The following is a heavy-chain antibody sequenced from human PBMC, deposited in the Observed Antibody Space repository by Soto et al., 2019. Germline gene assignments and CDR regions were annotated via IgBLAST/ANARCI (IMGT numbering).Heavy chain of an antibody. CDR2: IWYDGSNK. Sequence: QVQLVESGGGVVQPGRSLRLSCAASGFTFSSYGMHWVRQAPGKGLEWVAVIWYDGSNKYYADSVKGRFTISRDNSKYTLYLQMNRLRAQETAVYYCAREFGGYSYDYWGQGTLVTVSS. J-gene: IGHJ4*02. D-gene: IGHD5-18*01. CDR3: AREFGGYSYDY. V-gene: IGHV3-33*01. CDR1: GFTFSSYG.